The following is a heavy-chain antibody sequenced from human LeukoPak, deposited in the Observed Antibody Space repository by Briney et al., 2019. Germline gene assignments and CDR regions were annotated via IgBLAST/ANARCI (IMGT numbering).Heavy chain of an antibody. CDR2: IYYSGST. CDR1: GGSMSSTSY. J-gene: IGHJ4*02. CDR3: AGHEGMVAASFDY. V-gene: IGHV4-39*01. D-gene: IGHD2-15*01. Sequence: SETLSLTCTVSGGSMSSTSYWGWIRQPPGKGLEWIGSIYYSGSTYYHPSLKSRVTISVDTSNNLFSLKLTSVTAADTAVYYCAGHEGMVAASFDYWGQGTLVTVSS.